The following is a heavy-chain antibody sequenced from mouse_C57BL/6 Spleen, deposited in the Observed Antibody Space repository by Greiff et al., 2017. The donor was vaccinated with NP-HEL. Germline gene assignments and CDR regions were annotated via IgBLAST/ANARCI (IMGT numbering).Heavy chain of an antibody. CDR3: ARHELGGAMDY. J-gene: IGHJ4*01. V-gene: IGHV5-9*01. D-gene: IGHD4-1*01. CDR2: ISGGGGNT. CDR1: GFTFSSYT. Sequence: EVQGVESGGGLVKPGGSLKLSCAASGFTFSSYTMSWVRQTPEKRLEWVATISGGGGNTYYPDSVKGRFTISRDNAKNTLYLQMSSLRSEDTALYYCARHELGGAMDYWGQGTSVTVSS.